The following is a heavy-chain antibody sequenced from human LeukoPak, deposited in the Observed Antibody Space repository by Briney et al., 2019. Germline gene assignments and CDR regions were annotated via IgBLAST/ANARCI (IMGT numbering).Heavy chain of an antibody. J-gene: IGHJ6*03. CDR2: IYYSGST. CDR1: GGSISSYY. D-gene: IGHD3-9*01. V-gene: IGHV4-59*01. CDR3: ARVPRYFDWLSDSYYYYYMDV. Sequence: PSETLSLTCTVSGGSISSYYWSWIRQPPGKGLEWIGYIYYSGSTNYNPSLKSRVTISVDTSKNQFSLKLSSVTAADTAVYYCARVPRYFDWLSDSYYYYYMDVWGKGTTVTISS.